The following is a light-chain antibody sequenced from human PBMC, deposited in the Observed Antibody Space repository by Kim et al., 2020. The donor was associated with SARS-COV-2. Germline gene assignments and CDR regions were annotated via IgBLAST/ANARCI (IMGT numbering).Light chain of an antibody. Sequence: LSPGERATLACRASQSVSSSYLAWYQQKPGQAPRLLIYGASSRATGIPDRFSGSGSGTDFTLTISRLEPEDFAVYYCQQYGSSPYTFGQGTKLEI. J-gene: IGKJ2*01. V-gene: IGKV3-20*01. CDR1: QSVSSSY. CDR2: GAS. CDR3: QQYGSSPYT.